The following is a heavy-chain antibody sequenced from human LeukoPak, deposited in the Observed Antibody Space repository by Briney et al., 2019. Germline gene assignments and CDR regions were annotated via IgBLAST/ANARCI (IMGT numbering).Heavy chain of an antibody. V-gene: IGHV1-69*13. D-gene: IGHD5-12*01. CDR3: ARCRRDISRHYYYMDV. Sequence: GASVKVSCKASGGTFSSYAISWVRQAPGQGLEWMGGIIPIFGTANYAQKFQGRVTITADESTSTAYMELSSLRSEDTAVYYCARCRRDISRHYYYMDVWGKGTTVTISS. CDR2: IIPIFGTA. CDR1: GGTFSSYA. J-gene: IGHJ6*03.